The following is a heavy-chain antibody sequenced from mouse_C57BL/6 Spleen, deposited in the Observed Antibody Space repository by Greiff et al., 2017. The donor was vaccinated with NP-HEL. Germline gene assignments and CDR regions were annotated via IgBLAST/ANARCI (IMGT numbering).Heavy chain of an antibody. CDR3: ARSEELIYHYAMDY. D-gene: IGHD2-1*01. J-gene: IGHJ4*01. V-gene: IGHV1-55*01. Sequence: VKLQESGAELVKPGASVKMSCKASGYTFTSYWITWVKQRPGQGLEWIGDIYPGSGSTNYNEKFKSKATLTVDTSSSTAYMQLSSLTSEDSAVYYCARSEELIYHYAMDYWGQGTSVTVSS. CDR1: GYTFTSYW. CDR2: IYPGSGST.